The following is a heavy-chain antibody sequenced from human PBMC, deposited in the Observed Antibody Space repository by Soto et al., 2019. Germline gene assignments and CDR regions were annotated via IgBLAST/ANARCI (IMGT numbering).Heavy chain of an antibody. CDR3: ASRDYGYSAVDS. Sequence: QVQLQESGPGLVQPSETLSLTCSVSGGSINSASYHWSWLLQHPGKGLEFIGYIFYTGSTYYNPTIETRLTISVDTSQKHVSLRLKAVTAEDTAGYYCASRDYGYSAVDSWGRGILVPVSS. CDR2: IFYTGST. V-gene: IGHV4-31*03. J-gene: IGHJ4*02. D-gene: IGHD4-17*01. CDR1: GGSINSASYH.